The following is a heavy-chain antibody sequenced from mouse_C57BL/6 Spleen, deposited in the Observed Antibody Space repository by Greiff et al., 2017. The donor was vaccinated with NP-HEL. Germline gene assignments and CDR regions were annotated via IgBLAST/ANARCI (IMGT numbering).Heavy chain of an antibody. J-gene: IGHJ3*01. CDR3: ATDSSGYVWFAY. CDR1: GFTFSDYG. D-gene: IGHD3-2*02. Sequence: EVHLVESGGGLVKPGGSLKLSCAASGFTFSDYGMHWVRQAPEKGLEWVAYISSGSSTIYYVDTVKGRFTISRDNAKNTLFLQMTSLRSEDTAMYYCATDSSGYVWFAYWREGTLVAVSA. CDR2: ISSGSSTI. V-gene: IGHV5-17*01.